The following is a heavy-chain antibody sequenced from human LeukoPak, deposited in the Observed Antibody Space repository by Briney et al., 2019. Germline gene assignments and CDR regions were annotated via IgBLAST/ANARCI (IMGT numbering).Heavy chain of an antibody. J-gene: IGHJ6*03. D-gene: IGHD3-22*01. CDR2: IYHSGST. CDR1: GGSISSSSYY. V-gene: IGHV4-39*07. CDR3: AREVHYYDYYYYMDV. Sequence: PSETLSLTCTVSGGSISSSSYYWGWIRQPPGKGLEWIGSIYHSGSTYYNPSLKSRVTISVDTSKNQFSLKLSSVTAADTAVYYCAREVHYYDYYYYMDVWGEGTTVTVSS.